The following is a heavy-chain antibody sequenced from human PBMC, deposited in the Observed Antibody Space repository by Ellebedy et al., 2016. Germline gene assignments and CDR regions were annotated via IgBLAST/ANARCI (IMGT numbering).Heavy chain of an antibody. Sequence: ASVKVSCXASGYTFTGYYMHWVRQAPGQGLEWMGWINPNSGGTNYAQKFQGRVTMTRDTSISTAYMELSRLRSDGTAVYYCARDGITVAGSAQYWGQGTLVTVSS. J-gene: IGHJ4*02. CDR2: INPNSGGT. V-gene: IGHV1-2*02. CDR3: ARDGITVAGSAQY. D-gene: IGHD6-19*01. CDR1: GYTFTGYY.